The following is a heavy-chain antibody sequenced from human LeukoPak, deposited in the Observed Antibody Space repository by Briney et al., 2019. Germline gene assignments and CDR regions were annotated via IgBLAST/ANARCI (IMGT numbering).Heavy chain of an antibody. D-gene: IGHD4-23*01. CDR2: IYYSGST. J-gene: IGHJ3*02. CDR3: ARRPRDDYGGNRRFGDDAFDI. Sequence: PSETLSLTCTVSGGSISSSSYYWGWIRQPPGKGLEWIGSIYYSGSTYYNPSLKSRVTISVDTSRNQFSLKLSSVTAADTAVYYCARRPRDDYGGNRRFGDDAFDIWGQGTMVTVSS. V-gene: IGHV4-39*07. CDR1: GGSISSSSYY.